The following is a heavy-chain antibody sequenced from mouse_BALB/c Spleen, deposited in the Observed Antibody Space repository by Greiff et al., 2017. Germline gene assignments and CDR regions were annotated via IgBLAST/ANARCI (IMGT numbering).Heavy chain of an antibody. D-gene: IGHD1-1*01. V-gene: IGHV2-9*02. Sequence: VKLMESGPGLVAPSQSLSITCTVSGFSLTSYGVHWVRQPPGKGLEWLGVIWAGGSTNYNSALMSRLSISKDNSKSQVFLKMNSLQTDDTAMYYWASITTVVERGYYAMDYWGQGTSVTVSS. CDR1: GFSLTSYG. CDR3: ASITTVVERGYYAMDY. J-gene: IGHJ4*01. CDR2: IWAGGST.